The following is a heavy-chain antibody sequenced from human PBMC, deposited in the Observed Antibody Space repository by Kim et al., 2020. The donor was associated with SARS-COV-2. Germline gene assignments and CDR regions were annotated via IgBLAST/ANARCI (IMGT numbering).Heavy chain of an antibody. D-gene: IGHD2-15*01. V-gene: IGHV4-39*01. CDR3: GRHKLRGGYYFDN. Sequence: YYNPSLMSRVTISADTSKNRFYLNLRSVRAADTTVYYCGRHKLRGGYYFDNWGQGTLVTVSS. J-gene: IGHJ4*02.